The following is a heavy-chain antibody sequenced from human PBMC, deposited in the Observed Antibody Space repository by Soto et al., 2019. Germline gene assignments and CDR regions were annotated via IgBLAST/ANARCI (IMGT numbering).Heavy chain of an antibody. V-gene: IGHV3-33*01. J-gene: IGHJ1*01. Sequence: GGSLRLSCAASGFTFSSYGMHWVRQAPGKGLEWVAVIWYDGSNKYYADSVKGRFTISRDNSKNTLYLQMNSLRAEDTAVYYCARDVVVAATPEYFQHWGQGTLVTVSS. D-gene: IGHD2-15*01. CDR1: GFTFSSYG. CDR2: IWYDGSNK. CDR3: ARDVVVAATPEYFQH.